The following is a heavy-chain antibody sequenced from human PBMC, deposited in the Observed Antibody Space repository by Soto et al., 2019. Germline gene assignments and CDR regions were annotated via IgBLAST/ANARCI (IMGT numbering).Heavy chain of an antibody. CDR2: TYSRSKWYN. Sequence: SQTLSLTCAISGDSVSSNSAAWSWIRQSPSRGLDWLVRTYSRSKWYNDYAVSVKSRITIKPDTSKNQSSLQLNSVTPEDTAVYYWARDEYSSSARLCYYGMDVWGQGTTVTVSS. CDR3: ARDEYSSSARLCYYGMDV. CDR1: GDSVSSNSAA. J-gene: IGHJ6*01. V-gene: IGHV6-1*01. D-gene: IGHD6-6*01.